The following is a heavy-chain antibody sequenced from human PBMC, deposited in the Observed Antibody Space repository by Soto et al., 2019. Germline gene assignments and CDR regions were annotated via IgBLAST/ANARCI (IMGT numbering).Heavy chain of an antibody. V-gene: IGHV1-69*13. J-gene: IGHJ4*02. Sequence: SVKVSCKASGGTFSSYAISWVRQAPGQGLEWMGGIIPIFGTANYAQKFQGRVTITADESTSTAYMELSSLRSEDTAVYYCARGHLMADFWSGYYDYWGQGTLVTVSS. CDR1: GGTFSSYA. CDR3: ARGHLMADFWSGYYDY. CDR2: IIPIFGTA. D-gene: IGHD3-3*01.